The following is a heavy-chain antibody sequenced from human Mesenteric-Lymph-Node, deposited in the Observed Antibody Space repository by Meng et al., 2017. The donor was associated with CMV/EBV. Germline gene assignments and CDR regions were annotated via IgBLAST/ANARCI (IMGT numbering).Heavy chain of an antibody. Sequence: ASVKVSCKTSGYSFTDHGVTWVRQAPGQGLEWMGWISVYSGNTQYAERLQGRITLTTDKSTSTAYMELRGLTSDDTAVYYCARKQWEPDYWGQGTLVTVSS. CDR3: ARKQWEPDY. D-gene: IGHD1-26*01. CDR1: GYSFTDHG. V-gene: IGHV1-18*01. J-gene: IGHJ4*02. CDR2: ISVYSGNT.